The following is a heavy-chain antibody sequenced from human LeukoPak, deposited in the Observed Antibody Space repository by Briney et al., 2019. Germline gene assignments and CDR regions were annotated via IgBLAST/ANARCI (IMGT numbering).Heavy chain of an antibody. D-gene: IGHD3-9*01. CDR2: ISAYNGNT. Sequence: GASVKVSCKASGYTFTSYGISWVRQAPGQGLEWMGWISAYNGNTNYAQKLQGRVTMTTDPSTSTAYMELRSLRSDDTAVYYCARDQPQLRYFDWLLSPFDYWGQGTLVTVSS. V-gene: IGHV1-18*04. CDR3: ARDQPQLRYFDWLLSPFDY. J-gene: IGHJ4*02. CDR1: GYTFTSYG.